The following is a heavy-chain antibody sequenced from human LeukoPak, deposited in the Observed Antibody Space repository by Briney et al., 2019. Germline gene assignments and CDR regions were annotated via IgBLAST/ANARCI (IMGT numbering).Heavy chain of an antibody. CDR1: GFTFSSYA. J-gene: IGHJ3*02. CDR3: ASYVLRCLEWLLDDAFDI. Sequence: GGSLRLSCAASGFTFSSYAMSWVRQAPGKGLEWVSAISGSGGSTYYADSVKGRFTISRDNSKNTLYLQMNSLRAEDTAVYYCASYVLRCLEWLLDDAFDIWGQGTMVTVSS. V-gene: IGHV3-23*01. CDR2: ISGSGGST. D-gene: IGHD3-3*01.